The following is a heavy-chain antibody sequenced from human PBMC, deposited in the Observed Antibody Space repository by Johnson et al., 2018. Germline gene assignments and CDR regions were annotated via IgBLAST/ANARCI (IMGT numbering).Heavy chain of an antibody. CDR1: GGSISSYY. J-gene: IGHJ3*02. V-gene: IGHV4-59*01. CDR3: AGVGRDGYVDAFDI. Sequence: QVQLQESGPGLVKPSETLSLTCTVSGGSISSYYWSWIRQPPGKGLEWIGYIYYSGSPNYNPSLKSRVTISVDTSKNQFSLKLSSVTAADTAVYYCAGVGRDGYVDAFDIWGQGTMVTVSS. D-gene: IGHD5-24*01. CDR2: IYYSGSP.